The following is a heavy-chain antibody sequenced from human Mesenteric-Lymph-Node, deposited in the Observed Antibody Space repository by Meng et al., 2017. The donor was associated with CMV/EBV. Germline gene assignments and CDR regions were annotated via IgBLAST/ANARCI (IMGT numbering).Heavy chain of an antibody. V-gene: IGHV3-21*04. J-gene: IGHJ5*02. CDR2: ISSSSSYI. Sequence: GGSLRLSCAASGFTFSSYSMNWVRQAPGKGLEWVSSISSSSSYIYYADSVKGRFTISRDNAKNSLYLQMNSLRAEDTAVYYCVKDGDFGVVGWFDPWGQGTLVTVSS. D-gene: IGHD3-3*01. CDR1: GFTFSSYS. CDR3: VKDGDFGVVGWFDP.